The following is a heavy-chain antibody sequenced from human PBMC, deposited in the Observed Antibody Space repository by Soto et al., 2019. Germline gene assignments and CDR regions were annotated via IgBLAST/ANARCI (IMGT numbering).Heavy chain of an antibody. CDR1: GYSISSGYY. CDR3: VAVRLRRMDV. J-gene: IGHJ6*02. Sequence: SETLSLTCAVSGYSISSGYYWGWIRQPPGKGLEWIGSIYHSGSTSYNPSLKSRVTISVDTSKNQFSLKLSSVTAADTAVYYCVAVRLRRMDVWGQGTTVTVSS. V-gene: IGHV4-38-2*01. D-gene: IGHD4-17*01. CDR2: IYHSGST.